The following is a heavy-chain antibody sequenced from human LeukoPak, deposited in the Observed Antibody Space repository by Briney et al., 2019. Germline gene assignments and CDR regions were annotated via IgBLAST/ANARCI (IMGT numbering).Heavy chain of an antibody. CDR3: AKDWASRSYDYVWGSPSFDY. Sequence: GGSLRLSCAASGFTFSNYAMSWVRQAPGKGLEWVPAISGSGGSTYYADSVRGRFTISRDNSKNTLYLQMNSLRAEDAAVFYCAKDWASRSYDYVWGSPSFDYWGQGTLVTVSS. V-gene: IGHV3-23*01. CDR2: ISGSGGST. CDR1: GFTFSNYA. D-gene: IGHD3-16*01. J-gene: IGHJ4*02.